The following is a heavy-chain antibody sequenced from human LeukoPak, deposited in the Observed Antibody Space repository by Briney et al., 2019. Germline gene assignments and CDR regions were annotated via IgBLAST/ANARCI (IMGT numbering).Heavy chain of an antibody. D-gene: IGHD6-19*01. CDR1: GFTFSDHY. J-gene: IGHJ4*02. CDR2: SRNKANSYTT. V-gene: IGHV3-72*01. CDR3: ARVDSSGLYYFDY. Sequence: PGGSLRLSCAASGFTFSDHYMDWVRQAPGKGLEWVGRSRNKANSYTTEYAASVEGRLTISRDDTKDSLYLQMNSLKIEDTAVYYCARVDSSGLYYFDYWGQGTLVTVSS.